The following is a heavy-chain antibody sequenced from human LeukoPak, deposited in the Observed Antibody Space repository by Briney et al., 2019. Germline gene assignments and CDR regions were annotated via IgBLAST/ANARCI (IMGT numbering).Heavy chain of an antibody. J-gene: IGHJ4*02. CDR1: GFTLSSND. CDR3: ARDSGYSSDDAY. CDR2: IYSGGFT. Sequence: GGSLRLSCAASGFTLSSNDMSWVRQAPGKGLEWVSVIYSGGFTHYADSVKDRFTISRDNSKNTLYLQMNSLRVEDTAVYYCARDSGYSSDDAYWGQGTLVTVSS. D-gene: IGHD5-12*01. V-gene: IGHV3-66*01.